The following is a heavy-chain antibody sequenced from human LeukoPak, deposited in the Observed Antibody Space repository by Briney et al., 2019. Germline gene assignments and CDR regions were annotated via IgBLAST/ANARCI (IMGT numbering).Heavy chain of an antibody. CDR2: ISSSSSYI. V-gene: IGHV3-21*01. Sequence: GRSLRLSCAASGFTFSSYSMNWVRQAPGKGLEWVSSISSSSSYIYYADSVKGRFTISRDNAKNSLYLQMNSLRAEDTAVYYCARDSGVDYYYYYMDVWGKGTTVTVSS. CDR3: ARDSGVDYYYYYMDV. CDR1: GFTFSSYS. J-gene: IGHJ6*03. D-gene: IGHD2-15*01.